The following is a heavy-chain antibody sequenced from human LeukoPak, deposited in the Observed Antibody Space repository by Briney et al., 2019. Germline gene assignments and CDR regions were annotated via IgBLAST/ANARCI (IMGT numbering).Heavy chain of an antibody. CDR1: GGSISSGGYS. Sequence: SQTLSLTCAVSGGSISSGGYSWSWIRQPPGKGLEWIGYIYHSGSTYYNPSLKSRVTISVDRSKNQFSLKLSSVTAADTAVYYCARTHLTTVSSWFDPWGQGTLVTVSS. CDR2: IYHSGST. CDR3: ARTHLTTVSSWFDP. D-gene: IGHD4-17*01. V-gene: IGHV4-30-2*01. J-gene: IGHJ5*02.